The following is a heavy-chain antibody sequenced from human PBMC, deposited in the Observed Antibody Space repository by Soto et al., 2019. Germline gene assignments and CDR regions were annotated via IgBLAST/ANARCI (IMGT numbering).Heavy chain of an antibody. D-gene: IGHD6-13*01. CDR2: IYYSGST. CDR1: GGSISSYY. CDR3: ARGEDSSSWYSGYYYYMDV. J-gene: IGHJ6*03. V-gene: IGHV4-59*01. Sequence: SETLSLTCAVSGGSISSYYWSWIRQPPGKGLEWIGYIYYSGSTNYNPSLKSRVTISVDTSKNQFSLKLSSVTAADTAVYYCARGEDSSSWYSGYYYYMDVWGKGTTVTVSS.